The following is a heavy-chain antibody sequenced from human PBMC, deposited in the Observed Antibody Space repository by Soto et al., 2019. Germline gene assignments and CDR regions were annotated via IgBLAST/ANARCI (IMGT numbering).Heavy chain of an antibody. CDR2: ISYDGSNK. V-gene: IGHV3-30*18. J-gene: IGHJ5*02. CDR1: GFTLSNYS. Sequence: QVQLVESGGGVVQPGRSLRLSCAASGFTLSNYSMHWVRQAPGKGLEWVAVISYDGSNKYYADSVKGRFTISRDNSKNTLYLQMNSLRAEDTAVYYCAKDLLKGAAAGTSWFDPWGQGTLVTVSS. D-gene: IGHD6-13*01. CDR3: AKDLLKGAAAGTSWFDP.